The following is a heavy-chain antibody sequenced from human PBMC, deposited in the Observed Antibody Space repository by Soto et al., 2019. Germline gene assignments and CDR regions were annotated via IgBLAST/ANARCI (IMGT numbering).Heavy chain of an antibody. J-gene: IGHJ4*01. CDR2: INAGNGDT. V-gene: IGHV1-3*01. CDR3: ATTSYGSGNFY. D-gene: IGHD3-10*01. Sequence: GASVKVCWKVSGYSFSNYLLHWVRQATGQRLEWMGWINAGNGDTKYSQKFQGGVTFIRDTTASTVYMELSSLRSEDTAVYYCATTSYGSGNFYWG. CDR1: GYSFSNYL.